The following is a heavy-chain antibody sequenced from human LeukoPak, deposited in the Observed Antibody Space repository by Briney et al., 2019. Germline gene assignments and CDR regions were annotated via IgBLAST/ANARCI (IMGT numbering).Heavy chain of an antibody. D-gene: IGHD6-19*01. CDR1: GFTFSDYS. J-gene: IGHJ4*02. Sequence: GGSLRLSCAASGFTFSDYSMNWVRQAPGKGLEWISYIGISSGNTKYADSVKGRFTISGDNAKNSLYLQMNSLRAEDTALYYCVKYISVPRTQLLGDYWGQGTLVTVSS. CDR3: VKYISVPRTQLLGDY. V-gene: IGHV3-48*04. CDR2: IGISSGNT.